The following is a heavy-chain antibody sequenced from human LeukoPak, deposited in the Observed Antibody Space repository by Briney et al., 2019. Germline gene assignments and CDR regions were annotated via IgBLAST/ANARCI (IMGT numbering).Heavy chain of an antibody. Sequence: GGSLRLSCAAYGFTYSSYEMNWVRQATGKGLEWVSYISSSGSTIYYADSVKGRFTISRDNAKNSLYLQMNSLRAEDTAVYYCARGTEYSSSWCWSLGSVRWFDPWGQGTLVTVSS. CDR3: ARGTEYSSSWCWSLGSVRWFDP. CDR2: ISSSGSTI. D-gene: IGHD6-13*01. J-gene: IGHJ5*02. CDR1: GFTYSSYE. V-gene: IGHV3-48*03.